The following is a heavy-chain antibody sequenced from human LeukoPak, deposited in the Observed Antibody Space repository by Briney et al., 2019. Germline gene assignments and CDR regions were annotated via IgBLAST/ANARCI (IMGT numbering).Heavy chain of an antibody. J-gene: IGHJ4*02. V-gene: IGHV1-2*02. Sequence: ASVKVSCKASGYTFTGYYMHWVRQAPGQGLEWMGWINPNSGGTNYAQKFQGRVTMTRDTSISTAYMELSRLRSDDTAVYYCARDQFIRRGIAAAVTGYWGQGTLVTVSS. CDR1: GYTFTGYY. CDR2: INPNSGGT. CDR3: ARDQFIRRGIAAAVTGY. D-gene: IGHD6-13*01.